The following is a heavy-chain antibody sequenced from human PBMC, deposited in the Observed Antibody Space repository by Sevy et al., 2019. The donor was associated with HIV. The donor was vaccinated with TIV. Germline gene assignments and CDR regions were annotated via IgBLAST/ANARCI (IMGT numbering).Heavy chain of an antibody. CDR2: FSFGCGKI. CDR3: GGEGCSNPFDS. CDR1: GFTFSNYA. J-gene: IGHJ4*02. Sequence: GGSLRLSCAASGFTFSNYAMSWVRQAPGKGLEWVSTFSFGCGKINYADSVKGRFTISRDNSKNTLYLQMSSLGAEDAVLYCCGGEGCSNPFDSWGQGTLVTVSS. V-gene: IGHV3-23*01. D-gene: IGHD2-2*01.